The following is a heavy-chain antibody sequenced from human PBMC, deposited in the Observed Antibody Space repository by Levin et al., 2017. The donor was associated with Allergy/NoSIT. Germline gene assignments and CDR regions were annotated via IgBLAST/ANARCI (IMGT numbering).Heavy chain of an antibody. V-gene: IGHV3-23*01. D-gene: IGHD3-22*01. CDR1: GFTFSSYA. CDR3: AKDPAKTSGYYDSSGYYYGDAFDI. J-gene: IGHJ3*02. CDR2: ISGSGGST. Sequence: SCAASGFTFSSYAMSWVRQAPGKGLEWVSAISGSGGSTYYADSVKGRFTISRDNSKNTLYLQMNSLRAEDTAVYYCAKDPAKTSGYYDSSGYYYGDAFDIWGQGTMVTVSS.